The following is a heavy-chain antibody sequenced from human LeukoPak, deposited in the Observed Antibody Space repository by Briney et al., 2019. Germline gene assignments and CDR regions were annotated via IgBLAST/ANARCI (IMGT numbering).Heavy chain of an antibody. CDR1: GFTFSSYE. V-gene: IGHV3-48*03. CDR2: ISSRGSAI. Sequence: GGSLRLSCAASGFTFSSYEMNWVRQAPGKGLEWVSYISSRGSAIYYADSVKGRFTISRDNAKNSLYLQMNSLRAEDTAVYYCAREPYSSTFTYYLDVWGKGTTVTVSS. CDR3: AREPYSSTFTYYLDV. J-gene: IGHJ6*03. D-gene: IGHD6-13*01.